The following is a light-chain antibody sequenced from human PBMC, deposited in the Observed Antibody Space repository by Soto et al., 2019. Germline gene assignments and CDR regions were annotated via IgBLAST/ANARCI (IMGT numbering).Light chain of an antibody. CDR1: QSLLHSNGYNY. CDR3: MQALQTPG. J-gene: IGKJ5*01. V-gene: IGKV2-28*01. Sequence: DIVMTQSPLSLPVTPGEPASISCRSSQSLLHSNGYNYLDWYLQKPGQSPQLLIYLGSNRASWVPDRFSGSGSGTDFTLKISRVEAEDVGVYYCMQALQTPGFGQGTRLEIK. CDR2: LGS.